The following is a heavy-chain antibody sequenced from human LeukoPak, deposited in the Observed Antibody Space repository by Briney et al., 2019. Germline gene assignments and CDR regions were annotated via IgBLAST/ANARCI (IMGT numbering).Heavy chain of an antibody. CDR2: IRVDGSTE. CDR3: ATYSGPDKWDASDM. V-gene: IGHV3-7*01. Sequence: GGSLRLSCAASGFTFGSYAMTWVRQAPGKGLEWVATIRVDGSTEYPVDSMKGRFTIFRDNAKNSLHLQMNSLRAEDTAVYYCATYSGPDKWDASDMWGQGTLVTVSS. CDR1: GFTFGSYA. J-gene: IGHJ3*02. D-gene: IGHD1-26*01.